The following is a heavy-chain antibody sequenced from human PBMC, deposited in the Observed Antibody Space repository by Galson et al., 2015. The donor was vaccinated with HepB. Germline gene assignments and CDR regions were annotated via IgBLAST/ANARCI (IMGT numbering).Heavy chain of an antibody. D-gene: IGHD1-20*01. J-gene: IGHJ6*03. Sequence: QSGAEVKKPGESLKISCKASGYNFGNFWIGWVRQRPGKGLEWMGVIYPGDSDTRYSPSFQGQVTISADKSISTAYLQWNTLKASDTALYYCARQGGYNWNFYYYMDFWGEGTTVTVSS. CDR2: IYPGDSDT. CDR3: ARQGGYNWNFYYYMDF. CDR1: GYNFGNFW. V-gene: IGHV5-51*03.